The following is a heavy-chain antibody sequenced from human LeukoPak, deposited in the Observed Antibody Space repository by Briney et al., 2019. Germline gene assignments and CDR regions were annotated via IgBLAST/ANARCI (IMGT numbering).Heavy chain of an antibody. J-gene: IGHJ1*01. D-gene: IGHD2-21*02. CDR3: AREGRGVTKYFQH. CDR2: ISSSSSTI. V-gene: IGHV3-48*01. CDR1: GFTFSSYN. Sequence: GGSLRLSCAASGFTFSSYNMNWVRQAPGKGLEWVSYISSSSSTIYYADSVKGRFTISRDNAKNSLYLQMNSLRAEDTAVYYCAREGRGVTKYFQHWGQGTLVTVSS.